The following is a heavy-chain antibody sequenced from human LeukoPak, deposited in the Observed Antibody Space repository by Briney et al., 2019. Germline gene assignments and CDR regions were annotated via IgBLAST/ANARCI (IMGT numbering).Heavy chain of an antibody. D-gene: IGHD5-24*01. CDR1: GGSISSSSYY. J-gene: IGHJ4*02. CDR2: IYYSGST. CDR3: AREEMATAPLRY. Sequence: SETLSLTCTVSGGSISSSSYYWGWIRQPPGKGLEWIGSIYYSGSTYYNPSLKSRVTISVDTSKNQFSLKLSSVTAADTAVYYCAREEMATAPLRYWGQGTLVTVSS. V-gene: IGHV4-39*07.